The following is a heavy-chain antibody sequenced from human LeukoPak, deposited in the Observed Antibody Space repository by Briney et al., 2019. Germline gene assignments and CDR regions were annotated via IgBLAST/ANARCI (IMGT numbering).Heavy chain of an antibody. CDR1: GFSFSVYW. V-gene: IGHV3-74*01. D-gene: IGHD3-22*01. J-gene: IGHJ4*02. Sequence: GGSLRLSCAASGFSFSVYWMHWVRQAPGKGPVWVSRIKTDGSITDYADFVKGRFTISRDNAKNTLYLQMNSLRAEDTAVYYCARYYYDSSGYYGYFDYWGQGTLVTVSS. CDR2: IKTDGSIT. CDR3: ARYYYDSSGYYGYFDY.